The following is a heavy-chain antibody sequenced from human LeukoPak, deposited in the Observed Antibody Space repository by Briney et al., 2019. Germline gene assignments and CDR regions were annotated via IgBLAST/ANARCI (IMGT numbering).Heavy chain of an antibody. V-gene: IGHV5-51*01. J-gene: IGHJ5*02. CDR2: IYPGDSDT. D-gene: IGHD2-2*01. CDR3: ARQPGGVPAANNWFDP. Sequence: GESLKISCQGSGYSFTSYWIGWVRQMPGKGLEWMGIIYPGDSDTRYSPSFQGQVTISADKSISTAYLQWSSLKASDTAMYYCARQPGGVPAANNWFDPWGQGTLVTVSS. CDR1: GYSFTSYW.